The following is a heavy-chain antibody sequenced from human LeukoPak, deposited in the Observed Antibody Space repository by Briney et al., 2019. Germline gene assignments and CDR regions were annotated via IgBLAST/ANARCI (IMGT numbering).Heavy chain of an antibody. D-gene: IGHD3-9*01. J-gene: IGHJ5*02. V-gene: IGHV1-24*01. CDR3: ATIGYDILTGYYRLNWFDP. CDR2: FDPEDGET. Sequence: ASVKVFCKVSGYTLAELSMHWVRQAPGKGLEWMGGFDPEDGETIYAQKFQGRVTMTEDTSTDTAYMELSSLRSEDTAVYYCATIGYDILTGYYRLNWFDPWGQGTLVTVSS. CDR1: GYTLAELS.